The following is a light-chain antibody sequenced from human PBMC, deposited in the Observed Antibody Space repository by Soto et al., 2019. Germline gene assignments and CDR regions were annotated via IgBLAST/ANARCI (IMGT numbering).Light chain of an antibody. J-gene: IGKJ4*01. CDR2: AAF. CDR1: QSISSY. V-gene: IGKV1-39*01. Sequence: DIQMTQSPSSLSASVGDRVTITCRASQSISSYLNWYQQKPGKAPKLLIYAAFSLQSGVPSRFSDSGSGTDFTLTISSLQPEDFATYYCQQSYSTPLTFGGGTKVEIK. CDR3: QQSYSTPLT.